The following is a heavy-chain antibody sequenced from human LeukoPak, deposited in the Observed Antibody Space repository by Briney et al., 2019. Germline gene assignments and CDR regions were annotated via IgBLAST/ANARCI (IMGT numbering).Heavy chain of an antibody. V-gene: IGHV3-49*04. J-gene: IGHJ4*02. Sequence: RSLRLSCTASGFTFADVAMSRVRRAPGKGLEGVGFIRSKAYGGTTEYAGSVKGRFNISRDDSKSIAYLQMNSLKTEDTAVYYCARAEGYGHRSDYWGQGTRVTVSS. CDR2: IRSKAYGGTT. CDR3: ARAEGYGHRSDY. D-gene: IGHD3-10*01. CDR1: GFTFADVA.